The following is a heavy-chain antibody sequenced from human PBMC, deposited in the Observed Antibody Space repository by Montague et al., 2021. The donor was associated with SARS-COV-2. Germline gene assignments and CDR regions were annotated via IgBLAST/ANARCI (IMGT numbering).Heavy chain of an antibody. J-gene: IGHJ6*03. Sequence: SETLSLTCAVYGGSFSRYYWSWIRQPPGKGLEWIGEISQSGNTKYNPSLQSRVSISLDTSRNQFSLKVRSVTAADTAIYYCARLGDGIVSSPILGLGPYYSFYYMDVWGKGTTVTVSS. CDR3: ARLGDGIVSSPILGLGPYYSFYYMDV. CDR1: GGSFSRYY. V-gene: IGHV4-34*01. CDR2: ISQSGNT. D-gene: IGHD7-27*01.